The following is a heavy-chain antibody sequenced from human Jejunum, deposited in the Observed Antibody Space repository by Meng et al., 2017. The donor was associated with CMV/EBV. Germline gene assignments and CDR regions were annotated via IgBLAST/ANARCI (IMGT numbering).Heavy chain of an antibody. V-gene: IGHV7-4-1*02. CDR1: GHTFTSYA. J-gene: IGHJ4*02. D-gene: IGHD2-15*01. CDR2: INTNTGNP. CDR3: ARLYCSGGSCYTIDY. Sequence: HVQLVQSGSGLKKPGASVKVSCKASGHTFTSYAMNWVRQAPGQGLEWMGWINTNTGNPTYAQGFTGRFVFSLDTSVSTAYLQISSLKAADTAVYYCARLYCSGGSCYTIDYWGQGTLVTVSS.